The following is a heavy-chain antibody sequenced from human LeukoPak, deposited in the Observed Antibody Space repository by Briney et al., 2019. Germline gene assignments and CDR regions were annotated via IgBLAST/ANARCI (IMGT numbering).Heavy chain of an antibody. CDR1: GYSFTSYW. CDR3: ARHRGYSYGPSFDFDY. D-gene: IGHD5-18*01. CDR2: IYPGDSDA. V-gene: IGHV5-51*01. J-gene: IGHJ4*02. Sequence: GESLKISCKGSGYSFTSYWIGWVRQMPGKGLERMGIIYPGDSDARYSPSFQGQVTISADKSISTAYLQWSSLKASDTAMYYCARHRGYSYGPSFDFDYWGQGTLVTVSS.